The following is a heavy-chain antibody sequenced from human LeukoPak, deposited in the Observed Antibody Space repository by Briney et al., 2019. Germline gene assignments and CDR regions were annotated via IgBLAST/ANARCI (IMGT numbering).Heavy chain of an antibody. CDR3: ARGDYGDYFDY. J-gene: IGHJ4*02. CDR1: GGSISSGSYY. D-gene: IGHD4-17*01. CDR2: IYTSGST. V-gene: IGHV4-61*02. Sequence: SQTLSLTCTVSGGSISSGSYYWSWIRQPAGKGLEWIGRIYTSGSTNYNPSLKSRVTISVDTSKNQFSLKLSSVIAADTAVYYCARGDYGDYFDYWGQGTLVTVSS.